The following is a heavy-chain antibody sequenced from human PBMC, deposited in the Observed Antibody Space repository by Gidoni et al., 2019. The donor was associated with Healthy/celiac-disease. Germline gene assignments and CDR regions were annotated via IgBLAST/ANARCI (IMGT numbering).Heavy chain of an antibody. J-gene: IGHJ3*02. CDR3: ARGGGVVMGAFDI. CDR2: IWYDGSKK. Sequence: QVQLVESGGGVVQPGRSLRLSCAASGFTFSSYGMHWVRQAPGKGLEWVAVIWYDGSKKYYADSVKGRFTISRDNSKNTLYLQMNSLRAEDTAVYYCARGGGVVMGAFDIWGQGTMVTVSS. CDR1: GFTFSSYG. V-gene: IGHV3-33*01. D-gene: IGHD3-3*01.